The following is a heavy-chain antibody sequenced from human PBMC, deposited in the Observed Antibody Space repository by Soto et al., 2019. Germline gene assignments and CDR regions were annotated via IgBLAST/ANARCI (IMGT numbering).Heavy chain of an antibody. CDR1: GYTFTGYS. CDR3: ARPSGSYGDYAWSLKY. Sequence: QVQLVQSGAEVKKPGASVKVSCKASGYTFTGYSVGWVRQAPGQGLEWMGWISAYSGDTYYAQRFQDRLTMTTDASTSTAYMGLTSLRSDDTAVYYCARPSGSYGDYAWSLKYWGQGTLVTVSS. V-gene: IGHV1-18*01. CDR2: ISAYSGDT. D-gene: IGHD4-17*01. J-gene: IGHJ4*02.